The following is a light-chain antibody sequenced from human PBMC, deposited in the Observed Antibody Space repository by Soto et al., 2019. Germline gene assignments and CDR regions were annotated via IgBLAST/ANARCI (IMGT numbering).Light chain of an antibody. CDR1: SSDVGRYNH. Sequence: QSVLTQPASVSGSPGQSITISCTGTSSDVGRYNHVSWYQHHPGKAPKLIISEVSNRPSGVSNRFSGSKSGYTASLTISGLQAEDEADYYCNSHTSGDFRVFGTGTKFTVL. V-gene: IGLV2-14*01. CDR3: NSHTSGDFRV. CDR2: EVS. J-gene: IGLJ1*01.